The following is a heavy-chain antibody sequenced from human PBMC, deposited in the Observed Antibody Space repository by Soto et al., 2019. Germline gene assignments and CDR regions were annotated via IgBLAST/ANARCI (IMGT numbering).Heavy chain of an antibody. D-gene: IGHD3-22*01. CDR1: GASISTDY. CDR3: ARPYYDTTGYGLDP. V-gene: IGHV4-59*01. Sequence: SETLSLTCTVSGASISTDYWSWIRQSPGKGLEWLDYIYYGGSINYNPSLKSRVIISVDTSKNQFFLRLSSVTTADTAVYYCARPYYDTTGYGLDPWGQGTLVTVSS. J-gene: IGHJ5*02. CDR2: IYYGGSI.